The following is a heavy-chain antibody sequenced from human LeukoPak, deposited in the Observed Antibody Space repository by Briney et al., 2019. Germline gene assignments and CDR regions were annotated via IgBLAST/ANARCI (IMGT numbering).Heavy chain of an antibody. D-gene: IGHD2-21*01. Sequence: GASVKVSCKASGYTFNSYDINWVRQATGQGLEWMGWMNPNSGNTGYAQKSQGRVTMTRNTSINTAYMELSSLKSEDTAMYYCTRAAYCGGVTCYNSWGQGTLVTVSS. CDR2: MNPNSGNT. CDR1: GYTFNSYD. J-gene: IGHJ4*02. CDR3: TRAAYCGGVTCYNS. V-gene: IGHV1-8*01.